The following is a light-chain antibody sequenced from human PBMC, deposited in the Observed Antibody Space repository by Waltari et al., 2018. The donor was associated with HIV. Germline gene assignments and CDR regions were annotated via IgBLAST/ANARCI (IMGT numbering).Light chain of an antibody. V-gene: IGKV4-1*01. CDR3: QQYYSPPYT. CDR1: PSVLKSSNNKNY. Sequence: DIVMTQSPDSLAVSLGERATTSCQSTPSVLKSSNNKNYLTWYQQKPGQPPKMLIDRASTRESGVPDRFSGSGSGTDFTLTVSSLQAEDVAVYYCQQYYSPPYTFGQGTKLEI. J-gene: IGKJ2*01. CDR2: RAS.